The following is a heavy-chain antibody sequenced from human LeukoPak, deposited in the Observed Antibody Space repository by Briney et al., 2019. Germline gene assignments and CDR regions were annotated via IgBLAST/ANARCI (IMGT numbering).Heavy chain of an antibody. Sequence: ASVNVSCKASGYTFINYAMHWVRLAPGQRLEWMGWINAGNGNTKYSQKFQGRVTITRDTSASTVYMELSSLRSEDTAVYYCARDLDSSREDVWGQGTTVTVSS. J-gene: IGHJ6*02. CDR2: INAGNGNT. CDR3: ARDLDSSREDV. D-gene: IGHD6-13*01. CDR1: GYTFINYA. V-gene: IGHV1-3*01.